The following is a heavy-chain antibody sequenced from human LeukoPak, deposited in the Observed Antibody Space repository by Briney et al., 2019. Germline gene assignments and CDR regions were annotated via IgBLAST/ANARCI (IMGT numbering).Heavy chain of an antibody. V-gene: IGHV4-59*11. CDR2: ISYSGNT. Sequence: SSETLSLTCTVSGGSINSHYWSWVRQPPGKGLVWIGYISYSGNTNYNPSLKSRVTISMHTSKNQISLKLNSVTAADTAVYYCASSGQCTNGLCRDVGYMDVWGKGTTVTVSS. CDR1: GGSINSHY. J-gene: IGHJ6*03. CDR3: ASSGQCTNGLCRDVGYMDV. D-gene: IGHD2-8*01.